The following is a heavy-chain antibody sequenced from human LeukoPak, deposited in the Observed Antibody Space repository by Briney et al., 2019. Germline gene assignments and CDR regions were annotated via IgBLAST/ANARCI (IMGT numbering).Heavy chain of an antibody. CDR1: GFTVSSNY. D-gene: IGHD5-24*01. CDR2: IYSGGST. Sequence: GGSLRLSCAASGFTVSSNYMSWVRQAPGKGLEWVSVIYSGGSTYYADSEKGRFTISRDNSKNTLYLQMNSLRVEDTAVYYCARIRDGYNSYFFYGMDVWGQGTTVTVSS. CDR3: ARIRDGYNSYFFYGMDV. V-gene: IGHV3-53*01. J-gene: IGHJ6*02.